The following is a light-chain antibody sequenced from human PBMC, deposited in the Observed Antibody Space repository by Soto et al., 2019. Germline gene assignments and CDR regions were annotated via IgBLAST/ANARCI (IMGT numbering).Light chain of an antibody. CDR1: YSNIGSNT. Sequence: QPVLTQPPSASGTPGQRVTISCSGSYSNIGSNTVNWYQQLPGTAPKVLIYSNNQRPSGVPDRFSGSKTGTSASLAISGLQSEDEADYYCAAWDDSLNGYVFGAGTKLTVL. V-gene: IGLV1-44*01. CDR3: AAWDDSLNGYV. CDR2: SNN. J-gene: IGLJ1*01.